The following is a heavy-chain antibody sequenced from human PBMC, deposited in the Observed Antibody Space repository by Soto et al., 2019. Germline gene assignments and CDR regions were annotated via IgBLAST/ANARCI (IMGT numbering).Heavy chain of an antibody. V-gene: IGHV4-34*01. CDR2: INHSGST. D-gene: IGHD2-15*01. Sequence: SETLSLTCAVYGGSFSGYYWSWIRQPPGKGLEWIGEINHSGSTNYNPSLKSRVTISVDTSKNQFSLKLSSVTAADTAVYYCARGPYCSGGSCYDAFDIWGQGTMVTVSS. CDR1: GGSFSGYY. CDR3: ARGPYCSGGSCYDAFDI. J-gene: IGHJ3*02.